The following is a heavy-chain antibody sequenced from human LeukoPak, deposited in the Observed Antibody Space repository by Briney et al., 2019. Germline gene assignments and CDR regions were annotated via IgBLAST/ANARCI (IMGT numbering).Heavy chain of an antibody. V-gene: IGHV3-23*01. D-gene: IGHD2-2*01. CDR2: ISGSGAGT. Sequence: GGSLRLSCAASGFTFSSYAMSWVRQAPGQGLEWVSTISGSGAGTYYVDSVKGRFTISRDNSKNTLYLQMNSLRAADTAAYYCEEGVQSSARCRASDIWGQGTMVTVSS. CDR3: EEGVQSSARCRASDI. CDR1: GFTFSSYA. J-gene: IGHJ3*02.